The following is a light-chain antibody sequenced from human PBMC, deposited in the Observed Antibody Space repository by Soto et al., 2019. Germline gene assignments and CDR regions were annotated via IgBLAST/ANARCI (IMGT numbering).Light chain of an antibody. V-gene: IGKV3-11*01. CDR1: QSVSSY. CDR3: QQSSNWPPIT. CDR2: DAY. J-gene: IGKJ5*01. Sequence: VLTQSPATLSLSPGDSATLSCRDSQSVSSYLAWYQQKPGQAPRLLIYDAYNRATGIPARFSGSGSGTDFTLTISSLEPEDFAVYYCQQSSNWPPITCGQGTRLEIK.